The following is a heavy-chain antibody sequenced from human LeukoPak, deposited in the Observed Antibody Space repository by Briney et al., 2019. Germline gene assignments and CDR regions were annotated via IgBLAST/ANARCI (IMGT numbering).Heavy chain of an antibody. J-gene: IGHJ5*02. CDR3: AGGRGYSYGYRSHHNWFDP. V-gene: IGHV1-8*01. CDR2: MNPNSGNT. CDR1: GYTFTSYD. Sequence: ASVKVSCKASGYTFTSYDINWVRQATGQGLEWMGWMNPNSGNTGYAQKFQGRVTMTRNTSISTAYMELSSLRSEDTAVYYCAGGRGYSYGYRSHHNWFDPWGQGTLVTVSS. D-gene: IGHD5-18*01.